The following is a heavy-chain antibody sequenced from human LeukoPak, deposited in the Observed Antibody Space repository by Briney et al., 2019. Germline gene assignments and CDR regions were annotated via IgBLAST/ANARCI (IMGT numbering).Heavy chain of an antibody. J-gene: IGHJ6*02. CDR3: ARTVELWFGGLLPDYYYGMDV. CDR2: INPNSGGT. D-gene: IGHD3-10*01. CDR1: GYTFTGYY. Sequence: ASVKVSCKASGYTFTGYYMHWVRQAPGQGLEWMGWINPNSGGTNYAQKFQGRVTMTRDTSISTAYMELSRLRSDDTAVYYCARTVELWFGGLLPDYYYGMDVWGQGTTVTVSS. V-gene: IGHV1-2*02.